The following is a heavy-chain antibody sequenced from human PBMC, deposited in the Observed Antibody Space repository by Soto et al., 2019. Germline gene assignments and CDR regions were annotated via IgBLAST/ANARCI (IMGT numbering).Heavy chain of an antibody. V-gene: IGHV1-24*01. CDR1: GYTLTELS. D-gene: IGHD3-3*01. CDR3: VLRGIGVVINRWVDV. Sequence: ASVKVSCKVSGYTLTELSMHWVRQAPGKGLEWMGGFDPEDGETIYAQKFQGRVTMTEDTSTDTAYMELSSLRSEDTAVYYCVLRGIGVVINRWVDVWAKGPRSPSP. J-gene: IGHJ6*02. CDR2: FDPEDGET.